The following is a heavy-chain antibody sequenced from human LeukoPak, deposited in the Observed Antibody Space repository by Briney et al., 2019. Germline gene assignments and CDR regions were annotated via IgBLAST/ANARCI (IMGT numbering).Heavy chain of an antibody. CDR2: INPKSGGT. CDR3: ARAPIVGATPFDY. CDR1: GYTFTSYG. Sequence: ASVKVSCKASGYTFTSYGISWVRQAPGQGLEWMGWINPKSGGTNYAQKFQGRVTMTRDTSISTAYMELSRLRSDDTAVYYCARAPIVGATPFDYWGQGTLVTVSS. V-gene: IGHV1-2*02. D-gene: IGHD1-26*01. J-gene: IGHJ4*02.